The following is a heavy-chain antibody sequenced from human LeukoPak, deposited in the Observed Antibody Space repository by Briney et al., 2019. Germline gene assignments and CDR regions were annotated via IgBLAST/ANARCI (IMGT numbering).Heavy chain of an antibody. CDR3: ARVKYDSSAYYATYYFDY. CDR1: GFTFSSYG. D-gene: IGHD3-22*01. Sequence: GRSLRLSCAASGFTFSSYGMHWVRQAPGKGLEWVAVISYDGSNKYYADSVKGRFTISRDNSKNTLYLQMNSLRVEDTAVYYCARVKYDSSAYYATYYFDYWGQGTLVTVSS. J-gene: IGHJ4*02. CDR2: ISYDGSNK. V-gene: IGHV3-30*03.